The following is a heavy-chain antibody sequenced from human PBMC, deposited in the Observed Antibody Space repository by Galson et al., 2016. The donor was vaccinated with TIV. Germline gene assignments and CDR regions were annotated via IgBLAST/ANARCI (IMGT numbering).Heavy chain of an antibody. CDR2: IYSGVA. Sequence: SLRLSCAASGFSVSNIYMTWVRQAPGKGLEWVSVIYSGVAHYADSVKGRLFISRDSSKNTLYLQMNSLRVEDTAVYYCAYLGDGLDGFEIWGQGTMVTVSS. CDR1: GFSVSNIY. D-gene: IGHD5-24*01. V-gene: IGHV3-53*01. J-gene: IGHJ3*02. CDR3: AYLGDGLDGFEI.